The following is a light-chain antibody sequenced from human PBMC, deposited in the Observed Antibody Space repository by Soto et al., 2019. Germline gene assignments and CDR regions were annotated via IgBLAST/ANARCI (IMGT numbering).Light chain of an antibody. J-gene: IGKJ2*01. Sequence: DIQMTQSPSTLAASVGDRVHITCRASQGISRRLAWYQQKPGKAPKLLIYYASSLESGVPSRFSGSGSGTEFTLTISSLQPDDFATYYCQQYNSYSYTFGQGTKLEIK. V-gene: IGKV1-5*03. CDR1: QGISRR. CDR3: QQYNSYSYT. CDR2: YAS.